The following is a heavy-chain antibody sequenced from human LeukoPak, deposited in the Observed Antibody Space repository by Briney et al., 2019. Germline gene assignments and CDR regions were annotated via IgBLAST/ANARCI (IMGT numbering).Heavy chain of an antibody. CDR2: INASGSRI. V-gene: IGHV3-23*01. CDR3: ARAGSVSYYDQ. J-gene: IGHJ4*02. CDR1: GFTFSTYT. D-gene: IGHD3-10*01. Sequence: GGSLRLSCAASGFTFSTYTMAWVRQAPGKGLEWVSDINASGSRIYYADFVRGRFTVSRDNSKNTLYLQMSSLRAEDTAIYYCARAGSVSYYDQWGQGTLVIVSS.